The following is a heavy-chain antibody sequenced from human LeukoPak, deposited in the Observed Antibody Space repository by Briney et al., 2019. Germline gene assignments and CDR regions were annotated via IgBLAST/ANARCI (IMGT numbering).Heavy chain of an antibody. V-gene: IGHV1-69*13. J-gene: IGHJ4*02. Sequence: GASVKVSCKASGGTFSSYAISWVRQAPGQGLEWMGGIIPIFGTANYAQKFQGRVTITADESTSTAYMELSSLRSEDTAVYYCARAFRVRGLQFYYFDYWGQGTLVTVSS. D-gene: IGHD5-24*01. CDR2: IIPIFGTA. CDR1: GGTFSSYA. CDR3: ARAFRVRGLQFYYFDY.